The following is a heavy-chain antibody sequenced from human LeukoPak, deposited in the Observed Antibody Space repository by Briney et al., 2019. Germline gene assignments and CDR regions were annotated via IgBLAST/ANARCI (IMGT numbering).Heavy chain of an antibody. V-gene: IGHV4-61*01. J-gene: IGHJ4*02. D-gene: IGHD1-1*01. CDR2: FYYNGST. CDR1: GGSVRSTTYY. CDR3: ARKRTGDQGYYFDY. Sequence: SETLSLSCTVSGGSVRSTTYYGSWIRQPPGKGLEGIGYFYYNGSTNYNPSLKTRVTISVDTSKNQFSLKVSSVTAADTAVYYCARKRTGDQGYYFDYWGQGTLVNVSS.